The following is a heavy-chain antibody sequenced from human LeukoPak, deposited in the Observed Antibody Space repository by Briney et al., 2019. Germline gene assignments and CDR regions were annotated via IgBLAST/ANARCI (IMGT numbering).Heavy chain of an antibody. CDR1: GFTFDDYA. CDR3: AKDIASSSYYYMDV. CDR2: ISWNSGSI. D-gene: IGHD6-6*01. V-gene: IGHV3-9*01. J-gene: IGHJ6*03. Sequence: GGSLRLSCAASGFTFDDYAMHWVRQAPGKGLEWVSGISWNSGSIGYADSVKGRFTISRDNAKNSLYLQMNSLSAEDTALYYCAKDIASSSYYYMDVWGKGTTVTVSS.